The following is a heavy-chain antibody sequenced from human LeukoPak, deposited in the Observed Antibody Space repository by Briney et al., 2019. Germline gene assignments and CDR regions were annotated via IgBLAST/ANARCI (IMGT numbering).Heavy chain of an antibody. D-gene: IGHD1-1*01. CDR3: ARRGTGHGMDV. CDR2: INNDGSSA. CDR1: GFTFSSYW. V-gene: IGHV3-74*01. J-gene: IGHJ6*02. Sequence: GGSLRLSCAASGFTFSSYWIHWVRQVPGKGLVWVSRINNDGSSASYVDSVKGRFTISRDNAKNTLFLQMNSLRAEDTAVYYCARRGTGHGMDVWGQGTTVIVSS.